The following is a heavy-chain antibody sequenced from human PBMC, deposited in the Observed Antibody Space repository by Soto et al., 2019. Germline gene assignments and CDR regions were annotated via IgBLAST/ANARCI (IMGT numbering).Heavy chain of an antibody. J-gene: IGHJ4*02. CDR2: ISGSGGST. D-gene: IGHD3-22*01. CDR3: AKDDPSRYYYDSSGYYGY. Sequence: SLRLSCAASGFTFSSYAMSWVRQAPGKRLEWVSAISGSGGSTYYADSVKGRFTISRDNSKNTLYLQMNSLRAEDTAVYYCAKDDPSRYYYDSSGYYGYWGQGTLVTVSS. V-gene: IGHV3-23*01. CDR1: GFTFSSYA.